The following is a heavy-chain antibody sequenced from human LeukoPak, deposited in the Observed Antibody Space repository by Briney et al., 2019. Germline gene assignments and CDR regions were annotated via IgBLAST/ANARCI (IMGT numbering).Heavy chain of an antibody. J-gene: IGHJ6*02. Sequence: GGSLRLSCAASGFTFSSYSMTWVRQAPGKGLEWVSYISSSSSTIYYADSVKGRFTISRDNAKNSLYLQMNSLRAEDTAVYYCARDRPPVFGGSSFSLAFKKYYYYYYGMDVWGQGTTVTVSS. CDR1: GFTFSSYS. CDR2: ISSSSSTI. CDR3: ARDRPPVFGGSSFSLAFKKYYYYYYGMDV. D-gene: IGHD6-13*01. V-gene: IGHV3-48*01.